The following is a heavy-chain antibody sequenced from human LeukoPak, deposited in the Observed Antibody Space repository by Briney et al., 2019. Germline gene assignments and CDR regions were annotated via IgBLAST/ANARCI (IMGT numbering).Heavy chain of an antibody. Sequence: SVKVSCKASGGTFSSYAISWVRQAPGQGLEWMGGIIPIFGTANYAQKFQGRVTITADKSTSTAYMELSSLRSEDTAVYYCATDFWSGWYYFDYWGQGTLVTVSS. CDR3: ATDFWSGWYYFDY. CDR1: GGTFSSYA. V-gene: IGHV1-69*06. D-gene: IGHD3-3*01. CDR2: IIPIFGTA. J-gene: IGHJ4*02.